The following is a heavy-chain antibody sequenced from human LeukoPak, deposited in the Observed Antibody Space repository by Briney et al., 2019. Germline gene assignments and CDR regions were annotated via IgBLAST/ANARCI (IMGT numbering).Heavy chain of an antibody. D-gene: IGHD2-15*01. CDR1: GYSFTSYW. Sequence: GASLQISCKGSGYSFTSYWIGWVRQMPGKGLEWMGIIYPGDSDTRYSPSFQGQVTISADKSISTAYLQWSSLKASDTAMYYCARLVSCSGGSCYPYYYYYGMDVWGQGTTVTVSS. CDR3: ARLVSCSGGSCYPYYYYYGMDV. J-gene: IGHJ6*02. V-gene: IGHV5-51*01. CDR2: IYPGDSDT.